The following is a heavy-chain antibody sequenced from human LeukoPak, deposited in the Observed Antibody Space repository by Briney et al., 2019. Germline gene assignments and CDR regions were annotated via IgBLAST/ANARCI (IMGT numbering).Heavy chain of an antibody. CDR3: ARGFSLGYCSSTTCHDAFDI. J-gene: IGHJ3*02. Sequence: GGSLRLSCAASGFTFSSYSMNWVRQAPGEGLEWVSSISSGSSYIYYADSVKGRFTISRDNAENSLYLQMNSLRAEDTAVYHCARGFSLGYCSSTTCHDAFDIWGQGTMVTVSS. CDR2: ISSGSSYI. CDR1: GFTFSSYS. V-gene: IGHV3-21*04. D-gene: IGHD2-2*01.